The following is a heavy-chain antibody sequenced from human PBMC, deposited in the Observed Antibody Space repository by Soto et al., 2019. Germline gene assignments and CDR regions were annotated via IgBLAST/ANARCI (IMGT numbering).Heavy chain of an antibody. V-gene: IGHV4-34*01. D-gene: IGHD2-15*01. J-gene: IGHJ6*02. CDR3: AREMRYCSGGSCYPLYGMDV. Sequence: SETLSLTCAVYGGSFSGYYWSWIRQPPGKGLEWIGEINHSGSTNYNPSLKSRVTISVDTSKNQFSLKLSSVTAADTAVYYCAREMRYCSGGSCYPLYGMDVWGQGTTVTVSS. CDR2: INHSGST. CDR1: GGSFSGYY.